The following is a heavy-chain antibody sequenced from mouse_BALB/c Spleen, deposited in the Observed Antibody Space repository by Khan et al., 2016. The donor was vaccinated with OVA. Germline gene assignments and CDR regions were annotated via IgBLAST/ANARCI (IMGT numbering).Heavy chain of an antibody. V-gene: IGHV14-3*02. CDR3: ARMTRK. CDR1: GLNIKDTY. CDR2: IDPPNGTT. J-gene: IGHJ2*01. Sequence: EVQLQESGAELVKSGPTVKLSCTASGLNIKDTYMHWLKQSPEQGLEWLGRIDPPNGTTKYYPQFPGKATITADTYSNTAYLQLSSLTSEDTAVYYCARMTRKWGQGTTLTVSS.